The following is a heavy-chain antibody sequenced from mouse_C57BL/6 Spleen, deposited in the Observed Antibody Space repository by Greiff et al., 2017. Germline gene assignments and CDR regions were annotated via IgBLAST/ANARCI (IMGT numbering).Heavy chain of an antibody. Sequence: QVQLQQPGAELVKPGASVTLSCKASGYTFTSYWMHWVKQRPGQGLEWIGMIHPNSGSTNYNEKFKSKATLTVDKSSSTAYMQLSSLTSEDSAVYCCARCDYYGSSYYGYWGQGATLTVAS. V-gene: IGHV1-64*01. D-gene: IGHD1-1*01. CDR2: IHPNSGST. CDR3: ARCDYYGSSYYGY. J-gene: IGHJ2*01. CDR1: GYTFTSYW.